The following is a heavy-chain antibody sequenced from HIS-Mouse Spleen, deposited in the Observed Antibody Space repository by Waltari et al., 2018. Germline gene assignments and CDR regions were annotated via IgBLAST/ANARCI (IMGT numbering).Heavy chain of an antibody. CDR1: GYTFTGYY. CDR3: ARDANWGSGADAFYI. D-gene: IGHD7-27*01. V-gene: IGHV1-2*02. J-gene: IGHJ3*02. Sequence: QVQLVQSGAEVKKPGASVKVSCKASGYTFTGYYMHWVRQAPGQRLEWMGWINPNSGGTNYAQKLQGRGTMARDTSISTAYMELSRLRSDDTDVYHCARDANWGSGADAFYIWGQGTMVTVSS. CDR2: INPNSGGT.